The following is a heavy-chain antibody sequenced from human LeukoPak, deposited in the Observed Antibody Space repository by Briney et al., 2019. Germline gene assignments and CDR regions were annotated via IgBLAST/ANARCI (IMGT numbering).Heavy chain of an antibody. D-gene: IGHD6-19*01. J-gene: IGHJ4*02. CDR3: ARDQSAVAGGGFDY. CDR1: GGSISSSNW. V-gene: IGHV4-4*02. CDR2: IYHSGST. Sequence: SETPSLTCAVSGGSISSSNWWSWVRQPPGKGLEWIGEIYHSGSTNYNPSLKSRVTISVDKSKNQFSLKLSSVTAADTAVYYCARDQSAVAGGGFDYWGQGTLVTVSS.